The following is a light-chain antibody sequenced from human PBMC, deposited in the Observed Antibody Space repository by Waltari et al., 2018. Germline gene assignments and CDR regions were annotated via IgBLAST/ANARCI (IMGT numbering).Light chain of an antibody. CDR3: QQYAGSVLYT. CDR2: GAS. CDR1: QSLGKNY. Sequence: ASQSLGKNYLAWYQHKPGQAPRLLIYGASSRAAGIPDRFSGSGSGTDFTLTISRLEPEDFAVYYCQQYAGSVLYTFGQGTKLEIK. V-gene: IGKV3-20*01. J-gene: IGKJ2*01.